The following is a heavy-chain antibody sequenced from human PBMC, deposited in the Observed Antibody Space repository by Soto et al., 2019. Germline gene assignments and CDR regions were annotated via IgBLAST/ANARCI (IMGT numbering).Heavy chain of an antibody. CDR2: ISVSDAFI. Sequence: LRLSCAASGFNVGAFAVNWVRQAPGKGLEWVSGISVSDAFIYYADSVRGRFSISRDASENILYLQMNSLRVDGTALYYCTRETVAGITGLDYWGPGTLVTASS. CDR3: TRETVAGITGLDY. V-gene: IGHV3-23*01. CDR1: GFNVGAFA. J-gene: IGHJ4*02. D-gene: IGHD1-20*01.